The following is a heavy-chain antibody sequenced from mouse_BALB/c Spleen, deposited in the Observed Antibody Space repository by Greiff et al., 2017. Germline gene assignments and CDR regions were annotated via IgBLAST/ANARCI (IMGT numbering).Heavy chain of an antibody. Sequence: EVKLMESGPSLVKPSQTLSLTCSVTGDSITSGYWNWIRKFPGNKLEYMGYISYSGSTYYNPSLKSRISITRDTSKNQYYLQLNSVTTEDTATYYCARTGYRGGYFDYWGQGTTLTVSS. D-gene: IGHD2-14*01. CDR3: ARTGYRGGYFDY. V-gene: IGHV3-8*02. CDR2: ISYSGST. J-gene: IGHJ2*01. CDR1: GDSITSGY.